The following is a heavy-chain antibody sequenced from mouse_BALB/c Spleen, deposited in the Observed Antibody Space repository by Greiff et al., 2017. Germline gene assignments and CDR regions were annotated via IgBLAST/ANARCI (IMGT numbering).Heavy chain of an antibody. Sequence: EVKLEESGGGLVQPGGSRKLSCAASGFTFSSFGMHWVRQAPEKGLEWVAYISSGSSTIYYADTVKGRFTISRDNPKNTLFLQMTSLRSEDTAMYYCARLGYYGTYWYFDVWGAGTTVTVSS. CDR2: ISSGSSTI. D-gene: IGHD1-1*01. J-gene: IGHJ1*01. CDR3: ARLGYYGTYWYFDV. V-gene: IGHV5-17*02. CDR1: GFTFSSFG.